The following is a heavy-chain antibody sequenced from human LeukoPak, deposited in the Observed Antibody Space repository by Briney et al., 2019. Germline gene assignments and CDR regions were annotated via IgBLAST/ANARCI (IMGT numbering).Heavy chain of an antibody. V-gene: IGHV4-59*08. D-gene: IGHD1-26*01. J-gene: IGHJ4*02. CDR2: IYYSGST. CDR1: GGSISSYY. Sequence: SETLSLTCTVSGGSISSYYWSWIRQPPGKGLEWIGYIYYSGSTNYNPSLKSRVTISVDTSKNQFSLKLSSVTAADTAVYYCARHVGEWPDYWGQGTLVTVSS. CDR3: ARHVGEWPDY.